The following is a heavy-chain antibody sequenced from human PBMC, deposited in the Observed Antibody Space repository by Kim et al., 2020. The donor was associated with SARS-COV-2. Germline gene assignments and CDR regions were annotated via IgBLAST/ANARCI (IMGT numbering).Heavy chain of an antibody. CDR1: GFIFDDYG. J-gene: IGHJ4*02. CDR3: ATATGGWGWHYFDV. CDR2: ISWDSGSI. V-gene: IGHV3-9*01. Sequence: GGSLRLSCAASGFIFDDYGMCWVRQAPGKGLEWVSSISWDSGSIGYADAVKGRFTISRDNAKNPLYLQMNSLRADDTALYYCATATGGWGWHYFDVWGQG. D-gene: IGHD6-19*01.